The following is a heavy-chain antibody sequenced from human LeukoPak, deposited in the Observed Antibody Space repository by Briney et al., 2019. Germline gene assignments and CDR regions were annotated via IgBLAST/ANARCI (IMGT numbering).Heavy chain of an antibody. CDR3: AKCPRGFGEAPYYYYYYMDV. V-gene: IGHV3-23*01. J-gene: IGHJ6*03. CDR2: ISGSGGST. CDR1: GFTFRSYS. Sequence: GGSLRLSCAASGFTFRSYSMNWVRQAPGKGLEWVSAISGSGGSTYYADSVKGRFTISRDNSKNTLYLQMNSLRAEDTAVYYCAKCPRGFGEAPYYYYYYMDVWGKGTTVTVSS. D-gene: IGHD3-10*01.